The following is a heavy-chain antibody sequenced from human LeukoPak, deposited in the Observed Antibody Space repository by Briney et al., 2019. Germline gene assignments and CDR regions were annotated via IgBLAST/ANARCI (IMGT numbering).Heavy chain of an antibody. V-gene: IGHV3-30*04. CDR1: GFTLSGSA. Sequence: GGSLRLSCAADGFTLSGSAMNWVRQAPGKGREWVAIISYDGTNKYYADSVKGRFTISRDNSKDTLYLQMNSLRAEDTAVYYCARDLNYAHDYWGQGTLVTVSS. CDR2: ISYDGTNK. CDR3: ARDLNYAHDY. J-gene: IGHJ4*02. D-gene: IGHD2-2*01.